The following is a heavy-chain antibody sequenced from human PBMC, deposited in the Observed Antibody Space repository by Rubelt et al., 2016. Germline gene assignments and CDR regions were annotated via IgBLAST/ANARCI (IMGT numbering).Heavy chain of an antibody. Sequence: QVQLQQWGAGLLKPSETLSLTCAVYGGSFSGYYWSWIRQPPGKGLEWIGEINHSGSTYYNPSLKSRVTISVDTSKNQFSLKVSSVTAEDTAVYYCARGGLVAAAGTGLWGRGTLVTVSS. J-gene: IGHJ2*01. CDR2: INHSGST. V-gene: IGHV4-34*01. CDR1: GGSFSGYY. CDR3: ARGGLVAAAGTGL. D-gene: IGHD6-13*01.